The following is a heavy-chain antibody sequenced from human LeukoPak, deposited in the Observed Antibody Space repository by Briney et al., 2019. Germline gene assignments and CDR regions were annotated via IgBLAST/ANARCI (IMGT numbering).Heavy chain of an antibody. V-gene: IGHV4-4*07. CDR1: GGSISSYY. J-gene: IGHJ3*02. D-gene: IGHD2-2*01. Sequence: SETLSLTCTVSGGSISSYYWSWIRQPAGKGLEWIGRIYTSGSTNYNPSLKSRVTMSVDTSKNQFSLKLSSVTAADTAVYYCARGDIVVVPAADVGAFDIWGQGTMVTVSA. CDR3: ARGDIVVVPAADVGAFDI. CDR2: IYTSGST.